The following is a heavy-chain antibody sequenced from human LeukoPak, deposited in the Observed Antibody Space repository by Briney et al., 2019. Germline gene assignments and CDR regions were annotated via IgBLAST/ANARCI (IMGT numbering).Heavy chain of an antibody. Sequence: GASVKVSCKASGYTFTGYYMHWVRQAPGQGLEWMGWINPNSGGTNYAQKFQGRVTMTRDTSISTAYMELSRLRSDDTAVYYCARDKRGGESYDYVWGSYRRALFDYWGQGTLVTVSS. V-gene: IGHV1-2*02. J-gene: IGHJ4*02. CDR1: GYTFTGYY. CDR3: ARDKRGGESYDYVWGSYRRALFDY. D-gene: IGHD3-16*02. CDR2: INPNSGGT.